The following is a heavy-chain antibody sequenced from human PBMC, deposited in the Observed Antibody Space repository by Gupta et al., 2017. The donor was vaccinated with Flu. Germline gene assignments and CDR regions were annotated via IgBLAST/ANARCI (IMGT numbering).Heavy chain of an antibody. Sequence: EVQLLESGGALVQPGGSVRLSCEASGPTFSDYAMTWVRQAPGKGLEWVSTVGAGGDRTYYADSVMSRFTISRDNSKNTVYLQMNSLRGDDTAVYYCAKDRSGNPAIDYWGQGTLVTVS. CDR3: AKDRSGNPAIDY. D-gene: IGHD6-13*01. CDR2: VGAGGDRT. V-gene: IGHV3-23*01. J-gene: IGHJ4*02. CDR1: GPTFSDYA.